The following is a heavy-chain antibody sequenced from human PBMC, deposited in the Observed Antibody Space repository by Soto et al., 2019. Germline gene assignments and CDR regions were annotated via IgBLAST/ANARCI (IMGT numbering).Heavy chain of an antibody. CDR3: AIDLWGYTH. CDR2: INGGGSGA. J-gene: IGHJ1*01. D-gene: IGHD3-16*01. Sequence: EVQLLESGGGLVQPGGSLRLSCAASGFTFSDHAMTWVRQAPGKGLQWLAGINGGGSGAYYADSVKGRFTISRANSNNTLFLPIDSLRVEDTAVYYCAIDLWGYTHWGQGTLVTVSS. CDR1: GFTFSDHA. V-gene: IGHV3-23*01.